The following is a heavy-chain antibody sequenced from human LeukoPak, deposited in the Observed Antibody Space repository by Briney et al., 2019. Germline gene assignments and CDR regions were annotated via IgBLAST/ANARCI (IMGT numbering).Heavy chain of an antibody. D-gene: IGHD6-19*01. Sequence: PGGSLRLSCAASGFTFSSYSMNWVRQAPGKGLEWVSSISSSSSYIYYVDSVKGRFTISRDNAKNSLYLQMNSLRAEDTALYYCAKDLRIAVAGTNYYYYYMDVWGKGTTVTISS. V-gene: IGHV3-21*04. CDR1: GFTFSSYS. CDR2: ISSSSSYI. J-gene: IGHJ6*03. CDR3: AKDLRIAVAGTNYYYYYMDV.